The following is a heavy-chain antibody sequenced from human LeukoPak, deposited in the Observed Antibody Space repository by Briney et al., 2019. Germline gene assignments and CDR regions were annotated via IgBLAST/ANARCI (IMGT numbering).Heavy chain of an antibody. CDR3: ARYPHPAYYYGMDV. CDR1: GFTVSSNY. CDR2: IYSGGST. V-gene: IGHV3-53*01. J-gene: IGHJ6*02. Sequence: GGSLRLSCAASGFTVSSNYMSWVRQAPGKGLEWVSVIYSGGSTYYADSVKGRFTTSRDNSKNTLYLQMNSLRAEDTAVYYCARYPHPAYYYGMDVWGQGTTVTVSS.